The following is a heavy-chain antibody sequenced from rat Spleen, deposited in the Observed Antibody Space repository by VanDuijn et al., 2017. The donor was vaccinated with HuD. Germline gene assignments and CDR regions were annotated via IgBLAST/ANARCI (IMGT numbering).Heavy chain of an antibody. CDR1: GFTFSNYD. Sequence: EVQLVESGGGLVQPGRSMKLSCAASGFTFSNYDMAWVRQAPTKGLEWVASISYDGSSTYYRDSVKGRFTISRDNAKSTLYLQMDSLRSEDTATYYCTTDHMDAWGQGASVTVSS. J-gene: IGHJ4*01. CDR3: TTDHMDA. CDR2: ISYDGSST. V-gene: IGHV5-20*01.